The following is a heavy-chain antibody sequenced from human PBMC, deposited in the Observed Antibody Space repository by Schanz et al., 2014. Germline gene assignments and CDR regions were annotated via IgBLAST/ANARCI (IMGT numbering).Heavy chain of an antibody. CDR1: GFIFSDHY. CDR2: ISSRSNTI. CDR3: ARSHSGSSAYSAFDY. D-gene: IGHD3-22*01. J-gene: IGHJ4*02. V-gene: IGHV3-11*04. Sequence: QVQLVESGGGLVKPGGSLRLSCVVSGFIFSDHYMSWVRQAPGKGLEWVSYISSRSNTIYYADSVKGRFTISRDNAKNSLYLRMNSLRDEDTAVFYCARSHSGSSAYSAFDYWGQGTLVTVSS.